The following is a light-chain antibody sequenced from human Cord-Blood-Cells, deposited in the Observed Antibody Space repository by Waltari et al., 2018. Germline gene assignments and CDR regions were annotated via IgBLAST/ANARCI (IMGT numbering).Light chain of an antibody. V-gene: IGLV2-11*02. CDR2: DVS. Sequence: QSALTQPRSVSGSPGQSVTISCTGTSSDVGGYNYVSWYHQHPGKAPKLMIYDVSKRPAGVPDRCSVSKSGDTASLTISGLQAEDEADYYCCSYAGSYSRYVFGTGTKVTVL. CDR3: CSYAGSYSRYV. CDR1: SSDVGGYNY. J-gene: IGLJ1*01.